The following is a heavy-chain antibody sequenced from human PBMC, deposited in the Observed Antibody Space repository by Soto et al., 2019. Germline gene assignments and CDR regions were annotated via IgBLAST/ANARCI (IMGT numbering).Heavy chain of an antibody. CDR2: ISYDGNNI. V-gene: IGHV3-30*18. J-gene: IGHJ5*02. CDR1: GFTFNSYG. D-gene: IGHD2-8*01. Sequence: GGSLRLSCAASGFTFNSYGIHWVRQAPGKALEWVAVISYDGNNIYYGDSVQGRFTISRDNSKNTIYLQMNSLRAEDTGVYYCAKDVGYCTNGVCLYNWFDPWGQGTLVTVSS. CDR3: AKDVGYCTNGVCLYNWFDP.